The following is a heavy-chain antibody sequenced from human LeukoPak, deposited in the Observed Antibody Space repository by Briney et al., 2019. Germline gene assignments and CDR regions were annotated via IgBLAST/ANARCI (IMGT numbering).Heavy chain of an antibody. CDR2: ISSSSSYI. V-gene: IGHV3-21*04. J-gene: IGHJ4*02. Sequence: GGSLRLSCAASGFTFSSYSMNWVRQAPGKGLEWVSSISSSSSYIYYADSVKGRFTISRDNSKNTLYLQMNSLRAEDTAVYYCAKDLGGYSYGYLGYWGQGTLVTVSS. CDR1: GFTFSSYS. CDR3: AKDLGGYSYGYLGY. D-gene: IGHD5-18*01.